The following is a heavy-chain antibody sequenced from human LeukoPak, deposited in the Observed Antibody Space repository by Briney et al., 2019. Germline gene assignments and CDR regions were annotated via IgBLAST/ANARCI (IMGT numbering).Heavy chain of an antibody. D-gene: IGHD5-24*01. CDR2: INSDGSST. J-gene: IGHJ6*03. V-gene: IGHV3-74*01. CDR3: ARGTWATLYYYYMDV. Sequence: PGGSLRLSCAASGFTFSSYWMHWVRQAPGKGLVWVSRINSDGSSTSYADSVKGRFTISRDNAKNTLYLQMNSLGAEDTAVYYCARGTWATLYYYYMDVWGKGTTVTVSS. CDR1: GFTFSSYW.